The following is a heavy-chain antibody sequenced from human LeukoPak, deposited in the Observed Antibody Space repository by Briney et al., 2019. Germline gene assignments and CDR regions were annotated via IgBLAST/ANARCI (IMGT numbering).Heavy chain of an antibody. CDR2: IYSGGST. D-gene: IGHD3-22*01. J-gene: IGHJ3*02. CDR3: AREYYDSSGSKAFDI. V-gene: IGHV3-53*01. CDR1: GFTVSSNY. Sequence: QPGGSLRLSCAASGFTVSSNYMSWVRQAPGKGLEWVSVIYSGGSTYYADSVKGRFTISRDNSKNTLYLQMNSLRAEDTAVYYCAREYYDSSGSKAFDIWGQGTMVTVSS.